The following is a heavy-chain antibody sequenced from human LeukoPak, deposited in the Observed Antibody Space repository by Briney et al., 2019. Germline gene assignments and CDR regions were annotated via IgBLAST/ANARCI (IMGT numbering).Heavy chain of an antibody. CDR2: IKQDGNEK. CDR1: GFTFSSYW. D-gene: IGHD3-22*01. CDR3: ARGGYYYDSSGYIDY. J-gene: IGHJ4*02. Sequence: PGGSLRLSCAASGFTFSSYWMSWVRQAPGKGLEWVANIKQDGNEKHYVDSVKGRFTISRDNAKNSLYLQMNSLRAEDTAVYYCARGGYYYDSSGYIDYWGQGTLVTVSS. V-gene: IGHV3-7*03.